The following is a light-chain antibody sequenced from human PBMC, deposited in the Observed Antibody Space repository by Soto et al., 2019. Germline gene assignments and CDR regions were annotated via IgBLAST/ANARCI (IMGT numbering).Light chain of an antibody. CDR1: QNVLYSSNNTNR. CDR3: QQYYSPPRYT. Sequence: DIVMTQSPEYLAVSLGERANINCKSSQNVLYSSNNTNRIAWYQQKPGQHPKLLIYWSSTRESGVPDRFSGSGSGRDFTLTISSLQAEDVAVYYCQQYYSPPRYTLGQGTRLEIK. J-gene: IGKJ2*01. V-gene: IGKV4-1*01. CDR2: WSS.